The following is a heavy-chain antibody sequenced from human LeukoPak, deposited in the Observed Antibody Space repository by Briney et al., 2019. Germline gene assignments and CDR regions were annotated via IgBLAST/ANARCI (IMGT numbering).Heavy chain of an antibody. CDR1: GFTFISYW. CDR3: ARAQNGVWDY. D-gene: IGHD2-8*01. Sequence: GGSLRLSCAASGFTFISYWMHWVRQAPGKGLLWVSHINSDGSSTSYTDSVKGRFTISRDNAKNTLYLQINRLRAEDTAVYYCARAQNGVWDYWGQGSLVTVSS. V-gene: IGHV3-74*01. CDR2: INSDGSST. J-gene: IGHJ4*02.